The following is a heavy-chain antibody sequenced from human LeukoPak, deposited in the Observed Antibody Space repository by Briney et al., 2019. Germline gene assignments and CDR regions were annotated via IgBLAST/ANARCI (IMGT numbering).Heavy chain of an antibody. Sequence: QPGGSLRLSCAASGFTLSSHWMHWVRQAPGKGLVWVSRIDYDGSVTGYADSVKGRFTISRDNAKNTLYLQMNSLRAEDTAVYYCARDNAYMFDYWGQGTQVTVSS. CDR1: GFTLSSHW. J-gene: IGHJ4*02. V-gene: IGHV3-74*01. D-gene: IGHD5-24*01. CDR3: ARDNAYMFDY. CDR2: IDYDGSVT.